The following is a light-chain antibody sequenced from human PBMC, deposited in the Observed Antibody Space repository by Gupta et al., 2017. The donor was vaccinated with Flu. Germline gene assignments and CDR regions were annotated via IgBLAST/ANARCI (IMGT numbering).Light chain of an antibody. CDR3: ATWDDSRNGWV. CDR1: SSNIGSNN. Sequence: SVLTQPPSASATPGQRVTISCSWSSSNIGSNNVNWYQQLPGTAPKLLIHNNGKRLSGVPARFSGSKSGASASLTISGLQAEDEADYFCATWDDSRNGWVFGGGTKLTVL. V-gene: IGLV1-44*01. CDR2: NNG. J-gene: IGLJ3*02.